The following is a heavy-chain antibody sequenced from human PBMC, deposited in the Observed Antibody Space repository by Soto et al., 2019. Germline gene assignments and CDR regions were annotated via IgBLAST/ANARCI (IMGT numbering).Heavy chain of an antibody. CDR2: ISSSSSYI. J-gene: IGHJ3*01. CDR3: ARDLEAAAGTN. V-gene: IGHV3-21*01. Sequence: PGGSLRLSCAASGFTFSSYSMNWVRQAPGKGLEWVSSISSSSSYIYYADSVKGRFTISRDNAKNSLYLQMSSLRAEDTAVYYCARDLEAAAGTNWGQGTMVTVSS. D-gene: IGHD6-13*01. CDR1: GFTFSSYS.